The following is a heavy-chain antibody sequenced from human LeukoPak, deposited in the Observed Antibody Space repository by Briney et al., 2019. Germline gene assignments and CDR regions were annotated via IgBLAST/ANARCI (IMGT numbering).Heavy chain of an antibody. V-gene: IGHV3-30*04. D-gene: IGHD3-22*01. CDR1: GFTFSSYT. J-gene: IGHJ4*02. Sequence: GRSLRLSCAASGFTFSSYTMHWVRQAPGKGLEWVALISYDGSNKYYSDSVKGRFTISRDISKNTLYLQMNSLRAEDTAVYYCAKDYYDSSDYWGQGTLVTVSS. CDR3: AKDYYDSSDY. CDR2: ISYDGSNK.